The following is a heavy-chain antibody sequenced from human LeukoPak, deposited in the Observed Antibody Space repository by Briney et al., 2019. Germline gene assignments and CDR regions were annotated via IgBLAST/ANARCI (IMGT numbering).Heavy chain of an antibody. V-gene: IGHV3-7*03. D-gene: IGHD1-26*01. Sequence: PGRSLRLSCTGSEFTFGEYAMSWVRQAPGKGLEWVANIKQDGSEKYYVDSVKGRFTISRDNAKNSLYLQMNSLRAEDTAVYYCAKGPSWELFFDYWGQGTLVTVSS. J-gene: IGHJ4*02. CDR1: EFTFGEYA. CDR2: IKQDGSEK. CDR3: AKGPSWELFFDY.